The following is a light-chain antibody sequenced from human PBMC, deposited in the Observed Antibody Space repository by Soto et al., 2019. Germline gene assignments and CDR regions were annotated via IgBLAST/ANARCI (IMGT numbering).Light chain of an antibody. Sequence: EMVMTQSPATLSVSPGESATLYCRASQSVNSNYLAWYQQHPGQPPRLLIYGISTRATGIPARFSGSGSGTEFSLTISSLQPDDSATYYCQQYESYSWTFGQGTKVDIK. V-gene: IGKV3-15*01. CDR2: GIS. J-gene: IGKJ1*01. CDR3: QQYESYSWT. CDR1: QSVNSN.